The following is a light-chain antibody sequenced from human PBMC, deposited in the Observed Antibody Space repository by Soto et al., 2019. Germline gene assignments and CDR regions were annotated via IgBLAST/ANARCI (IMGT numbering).Light chain of an antibody. J-gene: IGKJ5*01. V-gene: IGKV3-20*01. CDR2: DAS. CDR3: QQYGSSPIT. Sequence: EIVLTQSPATLSLYPVERATLSCRASQSVWTYLAWYQQKRGQAPRLLMYDASNRASGVPARFSGSGSGTDFTLTISRLEPEDFAVYFCQQYGSSPITFGQGTRLEIK. CDR1: QSVWTY.